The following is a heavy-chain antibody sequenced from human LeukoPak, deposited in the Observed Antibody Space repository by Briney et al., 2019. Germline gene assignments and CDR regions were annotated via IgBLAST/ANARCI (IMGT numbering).Heavy chain of an antibody. J-gene: IGHJ4*02. V-gene: IGHV3-23*01. CDR3: ARAGVISGWDY. CDR1: GFPFNNYP. CDR2: IGGEKSGSWT. D-gene: IGHD3-3*02. Sequence: PGGSLRLSCAASGFPFNNYPMGWVRQAPGKGLKWLSAIGGEKSGSWTKSADSVKGRFTISRDNSENTLYLQMDSLTVEDTAVYYCARAGVISGWDYWGQGVLVTVSS.